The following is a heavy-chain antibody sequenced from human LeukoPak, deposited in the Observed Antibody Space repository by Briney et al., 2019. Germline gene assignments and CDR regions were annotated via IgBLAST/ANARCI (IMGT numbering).Heavy chain of an antibody. V-gene: IGHV1-46*01. CDR1: GYTFTGYY. CDR3: ARGGDYEFYYYYYMDV. J-gene: IGHJ6*03. CDR2: INPSGGST. Sequence: ASVKVSCKASGYTFTGYYMHWVRQAPGQGLEWMGIINPSGGSTSYAQKFQGRVTMARDMSTSTVYMELSSLRSEDTAVYYCARGGDYEFYYYYYMDVWGKGTTVTVSS. D-gene: IGHD4-17*01.